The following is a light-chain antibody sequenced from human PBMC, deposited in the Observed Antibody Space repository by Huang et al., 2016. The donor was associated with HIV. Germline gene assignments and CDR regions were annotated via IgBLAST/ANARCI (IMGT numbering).Light chain of an antibody. J-gene: IGKJ4*01. CDR3: QQRRSWPLT. CDR2: DGS. V-gene: IGKV3-11*01. Sequence: EVVLTQSPPTLSLFPGETATLSCRARQTIGTYVAWYQQSTGQGPRLLLDDGSNRAAGVPARISGAGSGTTFTLSISGLESEDFGVYYCQQRRSWPLTFGGGTKVEV. CDR1: QTIGTY.